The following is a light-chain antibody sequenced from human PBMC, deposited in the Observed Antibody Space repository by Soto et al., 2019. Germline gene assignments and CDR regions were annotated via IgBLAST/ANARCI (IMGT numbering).Light chain of an antibody. CDR3: QHFGSSRRT. Sequence: EIVWTQSPGTLSLSPGERATLSCRASQSVDSSYLAWYHQRPGQAPRLLIYGASSRATGIPDRFSGSGSGTDFTLTISRLEPEDFAVYYCQHFGSSRRTFGQGTKVDIK. CDR1: QSVDSSY. CDR2: GAS. J-gene: IGKJ1*01. V-gene: IGKV3-20*01.